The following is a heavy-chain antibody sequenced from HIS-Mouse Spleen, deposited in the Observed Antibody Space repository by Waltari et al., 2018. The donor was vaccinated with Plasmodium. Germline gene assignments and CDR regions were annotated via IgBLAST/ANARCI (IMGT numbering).Heavy chain of an antibody. CDR3: AKEVLGYYDFWSRPDY. Sequence: QVQLVESGGGVFQPGRSLRLSCAASGFTFSSYGMHWVRQAPGKGLEWVAGLSYDRSKKYYADAVKGRFTISRDKSKKTLYLQMNSLRAEDTAVYYCAKEVLGYYDFWSRPDYWGQGTLVTVSS. D-gene: IGHD3-3*01. CDR2: LSYDRSKK. CDR1: GFTFSSYG. V-gene: IGHV3-30*18. J-gene: IGHJ4*02.